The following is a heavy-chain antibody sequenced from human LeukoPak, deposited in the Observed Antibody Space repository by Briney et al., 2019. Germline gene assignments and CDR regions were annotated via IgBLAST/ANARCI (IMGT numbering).Heavy chain of an antibody. D-gene: IGHD4-17*01. CDR3: ARSGLHLTTVTSKYYNYSYYYGMDV. V-gene: IGHV4-59*04. CDR1: GGSISSHY. CDR2: SYYSGST. J-gene: IGHJ6*02. Sequence: PSETLSLTCTVSGGSISSHYWSWIRQPPGKGLEWIGSSYYSGSTSYNPSLKSRVTISLDTSKNPFSLRLSSVTAADTAVYYCARSGLHLTTVTSKYYNYSYYYGMDVWGQGTTVTVSS.